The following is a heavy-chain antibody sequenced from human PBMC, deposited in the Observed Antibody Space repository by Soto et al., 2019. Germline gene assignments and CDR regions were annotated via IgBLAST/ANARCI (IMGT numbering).Heavy chain of an antibody. J-gene: IGHJ4*02. D-gene: IGHD2-2*01. CDR2: ISGYGGST. CDR1: GFTFSSYG. Sequence: EVQLLESGGGLVQPGGSLRLSCAASGFTFSSYGMSWVRQAPGKGLEWVSAISGYGGSTFYPDSVKGRFTTSRDNSKNTLFLEMIRLRAEDTAVYYCAKDTSPAGYQPPFTDWGQGTLVTVSS. V-gene: IGHV3-23*01. CDR3: AKDTSPAGYQPPFTD.